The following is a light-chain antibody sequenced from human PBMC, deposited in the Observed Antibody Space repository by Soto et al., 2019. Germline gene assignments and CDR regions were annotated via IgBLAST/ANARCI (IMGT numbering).Light chain of an antibody. CDR2: EVS. CDR1: SSDVGDYNY. V-gene: IGLV2-14*01. J-gene: IGLJ1*01. CDR3: SSYTSSSTHNYV. Sequence: QSVLTQHASVSGSPGQSITISCTGTSSDVGDYNYVSWYQQHPGKAPKLMIYEVSNRPSGVSNRFSGSKSGNTASLTISGLQAEDEADYFCSSYTSSSTHNYVFGTGTKVTV.